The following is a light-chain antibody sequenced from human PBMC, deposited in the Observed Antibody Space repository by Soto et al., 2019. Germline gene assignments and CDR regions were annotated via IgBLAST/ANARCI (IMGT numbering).Light chain of an antibody. CDR2: VAS. V-gene: IGKV1-17*01. Sequence: DIQMTQSASSLSASVGDRVTITCRASQSISRYLSWYQQKPGKAPKLLISVASSLQSGVPARFSGSWSGTDFTLTISSLQPEDFATYYCQQYNSYPLTVGGGTKVEIK. CDR3: QQYNSYPLT. CDR1: QSISRY. J-gene: IGKJ4*01.